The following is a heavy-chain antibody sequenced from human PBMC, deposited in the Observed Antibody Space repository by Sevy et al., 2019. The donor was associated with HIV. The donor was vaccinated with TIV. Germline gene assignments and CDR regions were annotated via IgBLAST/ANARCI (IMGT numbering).Heavy chain of an antibody. J-gene: IGHJ4*02. V-gene: IGHV3-7*01. CDR1: GFTFSTYW. CDR3: ARALADWGSFHYSL. D-gene: IGHD3-16*02. Sequence: GGSLRLACEVSGFTFSTYWMTWVRQAPGKGLEWVANIKQDGTETSYVDPVWGRFTISRDNAKKSLYLQLDNLRVEDTAVYYCARALADWGSFHYSLWGQGTLVTVSS. CDR2: IKQDGTET.